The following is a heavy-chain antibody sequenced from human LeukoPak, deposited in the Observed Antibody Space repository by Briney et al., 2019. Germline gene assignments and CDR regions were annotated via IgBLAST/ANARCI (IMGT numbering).Heavy chain of an antibody. Sequence: SETLSLTCTVSGGSISSYYWSWIRQPPGKGLEWIGYIYYSGSTNYNPSLKSRVTISVDTSKNQFSLKLSSVTAADTAVYYCARAMDTAMVSDYWGQGTLVTVSS. CDR2: IYYSGST. CDR3: ARAMDTAMVSDY. D-gene: IGHD5-18*01. V-gene: IGHV4-59*01. CDR1: GGSISSYY. J-gene: IGHJ4*02.